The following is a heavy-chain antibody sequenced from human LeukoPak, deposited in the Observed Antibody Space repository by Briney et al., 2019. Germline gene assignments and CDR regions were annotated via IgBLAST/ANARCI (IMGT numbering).Heavy chain of an antibody. Sequence: GGSLSLSCAASGFTFRNYAGSWVRQAPGKGLEWVSGISGSGGSTNYADSVKGRFTISRDNSKNTLYLQMNSLRAEDADVYYCAKGGSRVVSATGRQDYMDVWGKGTTVTVSS. CDR3: AKGGSRVVSATGRQDYMDV. CDR1: GFTFRNYA. J-gene: IGHJ6*03. CDR2: ISGSGGST. D-gene: IGHD2-2*01. V-gene: IGHV3-23*01.